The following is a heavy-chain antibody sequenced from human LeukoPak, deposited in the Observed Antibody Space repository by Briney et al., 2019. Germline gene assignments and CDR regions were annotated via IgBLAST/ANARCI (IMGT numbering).Heavy chain of an antibody. CDR2: ISSSSTYI. J-gene: IGHJ6*03. CDR3: AREKDRYYYYMDV. CDR1: GFTFSI. Sequence: GGSLRLSCAASGFTFSIMNWVRQAPGKGLEWVSSISSSSTYIYYADSVKGRFTISRDNAKNSVCLQMNSLRAEDTAVYYCAREKDRYYYYMDVWGKGTPVTVSS. V-gene: IGHV3-21*01.